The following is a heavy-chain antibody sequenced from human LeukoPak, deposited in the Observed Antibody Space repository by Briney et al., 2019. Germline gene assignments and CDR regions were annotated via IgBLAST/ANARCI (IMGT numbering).Heavy chain of an antibody. CDR3: AKVGWELRDAFDI. CDR1: GFTFSSYA. V-gene: IGHV3-23*01. CDR2: ISGSGGST. J-gene: IGHJ3*02. D-gene: IGHD1-26*01. Sequence: PGGSLRLSCAASGFTFSSYAMSWVRQAPGKGLEWVSAISGSGGSTYYADSVKGRFTISGDNSKNTLYLQMNSLRADDTAVYYCAKVGWELRDAFDIWGQGTMVTVSS.